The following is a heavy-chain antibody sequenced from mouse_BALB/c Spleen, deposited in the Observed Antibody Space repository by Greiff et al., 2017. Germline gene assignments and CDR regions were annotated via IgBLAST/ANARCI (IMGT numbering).Heavy chain of an antibody. V-gene: IGHV1S81*02. D-gene: IGHD2-3*01. Sequence: VQLQQPGAELVKPGASVKLSCKASGYTFTSYWMHWVKQRPGQGLEWIGEINPSNGRTNYNEKFKSKATLTLDKSSSTAYMQLSSLTSEDSAVYYCASPYDGYSAWFAYWGQGTLVTVSA. CDR1: GYTFTSYW. J-gene: IGHJ3*01. CDR3: ASPYDGYSAWFAY. CDR2: INPSNGRT.